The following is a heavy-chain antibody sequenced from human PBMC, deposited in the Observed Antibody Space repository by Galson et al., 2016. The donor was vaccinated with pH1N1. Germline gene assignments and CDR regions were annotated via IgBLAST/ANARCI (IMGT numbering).Heavy chain of an antibody. CDR1: GYTFTSDL. V-gene: IGHV1-46*01. CDR2: LNPTGGSR. CDR3: ARARESSGYYLGSDAFDI. J-gene: IGHJ3*02. D-gene: IGHD3-22*01. Sequence: SVKVSCKASGYTFTSDLMHWVRQAPGQGLEWMGMLNPTGGSRIYAQKFQGRVTMTRDTSTSTVYMELSSLRSEDTAVYYCARARESSGYYLGSDAFDIWGQGTMVTVSS.